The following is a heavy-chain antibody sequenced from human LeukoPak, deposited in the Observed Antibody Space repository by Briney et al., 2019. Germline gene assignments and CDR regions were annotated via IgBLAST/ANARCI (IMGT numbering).Heavy chain of an antibody. CDR1: GGSISSSSYY. Sequence: KASETLSLTCTVSGGSISSSSYYWGWIRQPPGKGLEWRGSIYYSGSTYYNPSLKSRVTISVDTSKNQFSLKLSSVTAADTAVYYCAGLRDSSSWYVFDYWGQGTLVTVSS. CDR3: AGLRDSSSWYVFDY. V-gene: IGHV4-39*01. D-gene: IGHD6-13*01. CDR2: IYYSGST. J-gene: IGHJ4*02.